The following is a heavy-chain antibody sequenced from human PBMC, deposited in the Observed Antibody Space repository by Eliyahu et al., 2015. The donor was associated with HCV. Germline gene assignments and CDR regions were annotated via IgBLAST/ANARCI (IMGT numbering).Heavy chain of an antibody. D-gene: IGHD5-12*01. CDR2: IYSTGST. CDR3: ARGGWLRQNWFDP. V-gene: IGHV4-59*01. J-gene: IGHJ5*02. Sequence: QLQESGPGLVKPSETLSLTCPVSGGSISGYFWSWIRQPPGKGLEWIGYIYSTGSTTYNPSLKSRLTISIDTSKNQFSLKLSSVTAADTAVYYCARGGWLRQNWFDPWGQGTLVTVSS. CDR1: GGSISGYF.